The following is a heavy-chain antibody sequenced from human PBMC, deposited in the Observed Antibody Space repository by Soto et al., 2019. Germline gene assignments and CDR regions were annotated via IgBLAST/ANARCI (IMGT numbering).Heavy chain of an antibody. Sequence: ASVKASCKASGYTFTCYGISWVRQAPGQGLEWMGWISAYNGNTNYAQKLQGRVTMTTDTSTSTAYMELRSLRSDDTAVYYCARDSPHLLKASGSFWGQGTLVTVSS. V-gene: IGHV1-18*01. D-gene: IGHD3-10*01. J-gene: IGHJ4*02. CDR3: ARDSPHLLKASGSF. CDR1: GYTFTCYG. CDR2: ISAYNGNT.